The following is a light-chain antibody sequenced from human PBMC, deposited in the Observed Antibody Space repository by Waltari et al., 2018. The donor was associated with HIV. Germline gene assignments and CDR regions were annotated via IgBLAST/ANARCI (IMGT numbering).Light chain of an antibody. V-gene: IGKV3-15*01. J-gene: IGKJ2*01. CDR3: QQYDSGPRGIT. Sequence: EIVMTQSPPTLSVSPEQRVTLSCRASQSISAKVAWYQQRPGQAPRLLLYEVGTRPTGIPARCSGSGSGTEFTLTISSLQSEDFATYFCQQYDSGPRGITFGQGTMLEIK. CDR2: EVG. CDR1: QSISAK.